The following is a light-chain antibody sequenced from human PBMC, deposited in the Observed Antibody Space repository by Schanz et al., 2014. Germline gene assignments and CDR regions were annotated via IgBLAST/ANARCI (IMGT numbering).Light chain of an antibody. V-gene: IGKV1-27*01. CDR1: QGISHY. J-gene: IGKJ3*01. CDR3: MQTRHSPFT. Sequence: DIQMTQSPSSLSASVGDRVTITCRASQGISHYLAWYQQKPGKVPKLLIYAASTLQSGVPSRFSGSGSGTDFTLKISRVEAEDVGVYYCMQTRHSPFTFGPGTKVNI. CDR2: AAS.